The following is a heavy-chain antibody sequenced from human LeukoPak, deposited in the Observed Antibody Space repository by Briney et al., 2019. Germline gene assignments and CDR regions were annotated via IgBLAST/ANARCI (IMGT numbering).Heavy chain of an antibody. D-gene: IGHD6-13*01. CDR2: INHSGST. J-gene: IGHJ4*02. CDR3: ARTWGIAAQYYFDY. Sequence: SETLSLTCAVYGGSFSGYYWSWIRQPPGKGLEWIGEINHSGSTNYNPSLKSRVTISVDTSKNQFSLKLSSVTAADTAVYYCARTWGIAAQYYFDYWGQGTLVTVSS. CDR1: GGSFSGYY. V-gene: IGHV4-34*01.